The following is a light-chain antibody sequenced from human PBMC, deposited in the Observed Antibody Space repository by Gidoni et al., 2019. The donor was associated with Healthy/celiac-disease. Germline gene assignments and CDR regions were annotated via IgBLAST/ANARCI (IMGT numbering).Light chain of an antibody. CDR1: QSVSSSY. Sequence: EIVLTQSPGTLSLSPRERATLSCRASQSVSSSYLAWYQQKPGQAPRLLICGASSRATGIPDRFSGSGSGTDFTLTIRRLEPEDFAVDYCQQYGSSLTFXQXTRLESK. CDR2: GAS. CDR3: QQYGSSLT. V-gene: IGKV3-20*01. J-gene: IGKJ5*01.